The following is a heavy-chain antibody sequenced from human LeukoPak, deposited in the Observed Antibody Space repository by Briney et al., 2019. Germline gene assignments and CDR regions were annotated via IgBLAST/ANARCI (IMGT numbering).Heavy chain of an antibody. V-gene: IGHV4-38-2*02. J-gene: IGHJ4*02. D-gene: IGHD5-24*01. CDR3: ARGEMATIFL. CDR2: IYHSGST. CDR1: GYSISSGYY. Sequence: PSETLSLTCTVSGYSISSGYYWGWIRQPPGKGLEWIGSIYHSGSTYYNPSLKSRVTISVDTSKNQFSLKLNSVTAADTAVYFCARGEMATIFLWGQGTLVTVSS.